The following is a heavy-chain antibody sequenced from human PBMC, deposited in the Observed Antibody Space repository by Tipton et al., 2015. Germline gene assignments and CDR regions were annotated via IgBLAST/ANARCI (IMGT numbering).Heavy chain of an antibody. CDR2: IYNSGRT. V-gene: IGHV4-4*07. CDR3: AREVWYNDSTGYDY. J-gene: IGHJ4*02. Sequence: TLSLTCTVSGDSISSYFWSWIRQPAGKGLEWIGRIYNSGRTNYNPSLKSRVTMSVDTSKNQFSLHLSSVTAADTAVYYCAREVWYNDSTGYDYWGQGTLVTVSS. D-gene: IGHD3-22*01. CDR1: GDSISSYF.